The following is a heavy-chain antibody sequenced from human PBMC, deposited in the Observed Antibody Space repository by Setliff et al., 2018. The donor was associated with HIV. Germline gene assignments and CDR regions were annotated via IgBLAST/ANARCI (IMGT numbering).Heavy chain of an antibody. V-gene: IGHV3-30*04. CDR2: ISYDGSDK. Sequence: PGGSLRLSCAASGFTFSICAIHWVRQAPGKGLEWVAVISYDGSDKYYADSVKGRFTISRDNSKNTLYLQMNSLRTEDTAVYYCARGCCDTSGCLRGGDVSWGQGTLVTVSS. J-gene: IGHJ5*02. CDR1: GFTFSICA. CDR3: ARGCCDTSGCLRGGDVS. D-gene: IGHD3-22*01.